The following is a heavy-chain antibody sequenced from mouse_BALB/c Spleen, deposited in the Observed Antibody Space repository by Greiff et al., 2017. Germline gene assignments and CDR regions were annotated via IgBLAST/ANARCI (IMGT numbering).Heavy chain of an antibody. CDR2: IYPGNSDT. J-gene: IGHJ4*01. V-gene: IGHV1-5*01. Sequence: VQLQQSGTVLARPGASVKMSCKASGYSFTSYWMHWVKQRPGQGLEWIGDIYPGNSDTSYNQKFKGKAKLTAVTSASTAYMELSSLTNEDSAVYYCNYGYYAMDYWGQGTSVTVSS. D-gene: IGHD1-2*01. CDR1: GYSFTSYW. CDR3: NYGYYAMDY.